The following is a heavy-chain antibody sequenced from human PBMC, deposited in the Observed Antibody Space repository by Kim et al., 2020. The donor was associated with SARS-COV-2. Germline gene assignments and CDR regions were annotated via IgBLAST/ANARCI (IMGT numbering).Heavy chain of an antibody. V-gene: IGHV3-23*01. J-gene: IGHJ4*02. CDR3: VRGRQLDY. CDR1: GFTFSNYV. CDR2: LGTSGAAT. Sequence: GGSLRLSCAASGFTFSNYVMSWARQAPGQGLEWVSCLGTSGAATYYADSVKGRFTISRDNSKNTLYLQMNSLRAEDTAVYYCVRGRQLDYWGQGILVTVSS.